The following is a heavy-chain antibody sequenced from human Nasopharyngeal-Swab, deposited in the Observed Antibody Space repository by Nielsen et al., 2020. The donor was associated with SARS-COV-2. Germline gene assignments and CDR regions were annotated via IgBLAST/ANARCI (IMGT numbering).Heavy chain of an antibody. CDR1: GGSISSYY. CDR3: ARLSYDFWSGYFDY. CDR2: TYYSGST. Sequence: SETLSLTCTVSGGSISSYYWSWIRQPPGKGLEWIGYTYYSGSTNYNPSLKSRVTISVDTSKNQFSLKLSSVTAADTAVYYCARLSYDFWSGYFDYWGQGTLVTVSS. V-gene: IGHV4-59*13. D-gene: IGHD3-3*01. J-gene: IGHJ4*02.